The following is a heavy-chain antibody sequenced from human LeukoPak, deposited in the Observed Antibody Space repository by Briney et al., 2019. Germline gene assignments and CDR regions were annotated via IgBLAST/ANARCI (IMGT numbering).Heavy chain of an antibody. J-gene: IGHJ4*02. V-gene: IGHV4-61*09. CDR1: GGSISSGGYS. Sequence: PSETLSLTCAVSGGSISSGGYSWSWIRQPAGKGLEWIGHIYTSGSTNYNPSLKSRVTMSVDTSKNQFSPKLNSVTAADTAVYYCARGLHLSHFDYWGQGTLVTDSS. CDR2: IYTSGST. CDR3: ARGLHLSHFDY.